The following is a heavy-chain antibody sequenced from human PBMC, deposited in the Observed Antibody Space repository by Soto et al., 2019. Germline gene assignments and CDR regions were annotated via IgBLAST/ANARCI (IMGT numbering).Heavy chain of an antibody. Sequence: SETLSLTCTVSGCSISSGGYYWSWMRQHPGKGLEWIGYIYYSGSTYYNPSLKSRVTISVDTSKNQFSLKLSSVTAADTAVYYCARYSNWYYFDYWGQGTLVTVSS. D-gene: IGHD4-4*01. J-gene: IGHJ4*02. CDR3: ARYSNWYYFDY. CDR1: GCSISSGGYY. CDR2: IYYSGST. V-gene: IGHV4-31*03.